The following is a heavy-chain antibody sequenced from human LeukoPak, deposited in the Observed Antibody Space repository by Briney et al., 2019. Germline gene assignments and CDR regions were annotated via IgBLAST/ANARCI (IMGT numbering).Heavy chain of an antibody. CDR1: GASVSSGSYY. Sequence: SETLSLTCNVSGASVSSGSYYWSWIRQPPGKELEWIGYIYYSGSTSYNPSLKSRVTISVDTSKNHFSLKLTSVTAADTAVYYCARHYGPWGQGTLVTVSS. CDR2: IYYSGST. V-gene: IGHV4-61*03. J-gene: IGHJ4*02. CDR3: ARHYGP. D-gene: IGHD3-16*01.